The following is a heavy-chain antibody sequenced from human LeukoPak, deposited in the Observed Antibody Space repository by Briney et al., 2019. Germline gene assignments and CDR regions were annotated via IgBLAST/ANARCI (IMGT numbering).Heavy chain of an antibody. CDR2: IYYSGST. V-gene: IGHV4-59*01. CDR1: GGSISSYY. CDR3: ARERGHSSGPDY. J-gene: IGHJ4*02. Sequence: SETLSLTCTVSGGSISSYYWSWIRQPPGKGLEWIGYIYYSGSTNYNPSLKSRVTISVDTSKNQFSLKLSSVTAADTAVYYCARERGHSSGPDYWGQGTLVTVSS. D-gene: IGHD6-19*01.